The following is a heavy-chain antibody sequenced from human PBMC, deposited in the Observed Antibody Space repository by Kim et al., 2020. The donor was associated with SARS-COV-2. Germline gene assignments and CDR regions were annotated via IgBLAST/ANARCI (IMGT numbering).Heavy chain of an antibody. CDR1: GFIFSKYA. V-gene: IGHV3-23*01. Sequence: GGSLRLSCTASGFIFSKYAMTWVRQAPGKGLEWVSTISGNGNNTFYVDSVRGRFTVSRDNSRNILSLQMDSLRVDDTAMYYCAILLDYWGQGTRVTVFS. CDR3: AILLDY. CDR2: ISGNGNNT. J-gene: IGHJ4*02.